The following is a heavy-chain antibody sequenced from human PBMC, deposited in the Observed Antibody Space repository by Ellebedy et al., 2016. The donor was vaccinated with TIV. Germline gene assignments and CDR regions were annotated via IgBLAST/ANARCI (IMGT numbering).Heavy chain of an antibody. D-gene: IGHD3-10*01. CDR3: ARVFESYSIDY. J-gene: IGHJ4*02. V-gene: IGHV3-30*03. Sequence: GGSLRLSCAASGFTFSSCGMHWVRQAPGKGLEWVAVISHDASNNKYADSVKGRFTISRDNSKNTLYLEMSSLRDDDTAVYYCARVFESYSIDYWGQGTLVTVSS. CDR2: ISHDASNN. CDR1: GFTFSSCG.